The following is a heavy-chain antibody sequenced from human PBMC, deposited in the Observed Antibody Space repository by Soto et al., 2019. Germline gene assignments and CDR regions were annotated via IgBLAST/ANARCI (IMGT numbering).Heavy chain of an antibody. J-gene: IGHJ6*02. D-gene: IGHD3-3*01. CDR1: GFTFSSYA. Sequence: QVQLVESGGGVVQPGRSLRLSCAASGFTFSSYAMHWVRQAPGKGLEWVAVISYDGSNKYYADSVKGRFTISRDNSKNTLYLQMNSLRAEDTAVYYCARDDYPDFWSGYFMFPNAHNYYGMDVWGQGTTVTVSS. V-gene: IGHV3-30-3*01. CDR2: ISYDGSNK. CDR3: ARDDYPDFWSGYFMFPNAHNYYGMDV.